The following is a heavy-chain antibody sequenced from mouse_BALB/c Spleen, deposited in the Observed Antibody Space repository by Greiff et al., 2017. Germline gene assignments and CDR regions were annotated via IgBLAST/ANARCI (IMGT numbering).Heavy chain of an antibody. Sequence: EVKVEESGPSLVKPSQTLSLTCSVTGDSITSGYWNWIRKFPGNKLEYMGYISYSGSTYYNPSLKSRISITRDTSKNQYYLQLNSVTTEDTATYYCARSYGNYDYAMDYWGQGTSVTVSS. V-gene: IGHV3-8*02. D-gene: IGHD2-10*02. CDR2: ISYSGST. CDR1: GDSITSGY. J-gene: IGHJ4*01. CDR3: ARSYGNYDYAMDY.